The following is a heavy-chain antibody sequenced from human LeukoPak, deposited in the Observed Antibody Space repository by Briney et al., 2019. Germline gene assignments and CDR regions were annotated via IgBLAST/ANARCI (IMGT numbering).Heavy chain of an antibody. CDR3: ARREWELGLIDY. J-gene: IGHJ4*02. CDR2: IIPIFGTA. D-gene: IGHD1-26*01. Sequence: SVKVSCKASGGTFSSYAISWVRQAPGQGLEWMGGIIPIFGTANYAQKFQGRVTITADESTSTAYMELSSLRSEDTAVYYCARREWELGLIDYWGQGTLVTVSS. V-gene: IGHV1-69*01. CDR1: GGTFSSYA.